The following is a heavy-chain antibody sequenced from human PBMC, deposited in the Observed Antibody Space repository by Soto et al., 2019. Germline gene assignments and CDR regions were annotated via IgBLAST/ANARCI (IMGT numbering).Heavy chain of an antibody. V-gene: IGHV3-15*07. Sequence: EVQVVESGGGLVQPGKSLRLSCAASGFLFINAWMNWVRQAPGKGLEWVGSIKSETGVGTTDYAAPVKGRVTIARDDSKTMLYLKMNSLTTEDTAVYYCTTTYTGGSFYTWGQGPLVNFS. CDR1: GFLFINAW. CDR2: IKSETGVGTT. D-gene: IGHD1-26*01. CDR3: TTTYTGGSFYT. J-gene: IGHJ5*02.